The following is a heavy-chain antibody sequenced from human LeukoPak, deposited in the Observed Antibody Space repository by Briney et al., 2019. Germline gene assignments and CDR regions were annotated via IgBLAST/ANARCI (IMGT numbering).Heavy chain of an antibody. CDR2: ISYDGSNK. D-gene: IGHD6-19*01. J-gene: IGHJ6*02. CDR1: GFTFSSYA. V-gene: IGHV3-30-3*01. Sequence: GGSLRLSCAASGFTFSSYAMHWVRQAPGKGLEGVAVISYDGSNKYYADSVKGRFTISRDNSKNTLYLQMNSLRAEDTAVYYCAKDLEGYSSASYGPDYYYYGMDVWGQGTTVTVCS. CDR3: AKDLEGYSSASYGPDYYYYGMDV.